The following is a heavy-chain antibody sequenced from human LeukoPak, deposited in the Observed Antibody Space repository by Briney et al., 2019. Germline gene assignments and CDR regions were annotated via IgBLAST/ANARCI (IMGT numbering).Heavy chain of an antibody. D-gene: IGHD1-26*01. Sequence: GASVKVSCKASGYTFTGYYMHWVRQAPGQGLEWMGWINPNSGGTNYAQKFQGRVTMTRDTSISTAYMELSRLRSDDTAVCYCARWWEQTVEGGNYFDYWGQGTLVTVSP. V-gene: IGHV1-2*02. CDR2: INPNSGGT. CDR3: ARWWEQTVEGGNYFDY. CDR1: GYTFTGYY. J-gene: IGHJ4*02.